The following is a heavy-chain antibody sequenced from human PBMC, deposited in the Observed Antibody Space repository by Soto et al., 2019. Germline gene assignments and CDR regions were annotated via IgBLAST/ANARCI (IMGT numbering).Heavy chain of an antibody. V-gene: IGHV3-23*01. J-gene: IGHJ4*02. CDR1: GFNFTNQV. CDR3: AKTVGATKLEDY. CDR2: ISNSDDVG. D-gene: IGHD1-26*01. Sequence: EVQVLESGEALVQPTGSLRLSCSASGFNFTNQVINWVRQAPGKGLEWVSSISNSDDVGFYADSVRGRFIVSRDISTNSVFLQMNFLRVEDTAIYYCAKTVGATKLEDYWGQGTLVTVSS.